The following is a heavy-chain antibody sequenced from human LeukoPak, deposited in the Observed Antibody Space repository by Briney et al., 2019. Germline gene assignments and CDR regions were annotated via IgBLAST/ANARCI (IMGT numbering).Heavy chain of an antibody. CDR3: ARDRTLAVAGLYYYYGMDV. V-gene: IGHV3-21*01. Sequence: GGSLRLSCAASGFTFSSYSMNWVRQAPGKGLEWVSSISSSSSYIYYADSVKGRFTISRDNAKNSLYLQMNSLRAEDTAVYYCARDRTLAVAGLYYYYGMDVWGQGTTVTVSS. J-gene: IGHJ6*02. CDR2: ISSSSSYI. CDR1: GFTFSSYS. D-gene: IGHD6-19*01.